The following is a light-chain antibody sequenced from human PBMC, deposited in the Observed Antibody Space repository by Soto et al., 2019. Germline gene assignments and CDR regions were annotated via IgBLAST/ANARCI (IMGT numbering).Light chain of an antibody. CDR2: DVT. CDR1: SGDIGTYNF. CDR3: CSYAGTYTLV. Sequence: QSALTQPRSVSGSPGQSVTFSCIGTSGDIGTYNFVSWYQQYPGKAPKLMIYDVTKRPSGVPHRFSGSKSGNTASLTISGLQAVDEADYYCCSYAGTYTLVFGGGTKVTVL. J-gene: IGLJ3*02. V-gene: IGLV2-11*01.